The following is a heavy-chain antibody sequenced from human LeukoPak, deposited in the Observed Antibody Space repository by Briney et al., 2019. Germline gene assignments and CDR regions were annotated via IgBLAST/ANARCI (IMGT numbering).Heavy chain of an antibody. J-gene: IGHJ6*03. D-gene: IGHD3-16*02. CDR1: GFTFSDYY. CDR3: ARTNIVYYYMDV. Sequence: PGGSLRLSCAASGFTFSDYYMSWIRQAPGKGLEWVSYISSSGSTIYYADSVKGRFSISRDNAKNSLYLQMNSLRAEDTAVYYCARTNIVYYYMDVWGKGTTVTVSS. V-gene: IGHV3-11*04. CDR2: ISSSGSTI.